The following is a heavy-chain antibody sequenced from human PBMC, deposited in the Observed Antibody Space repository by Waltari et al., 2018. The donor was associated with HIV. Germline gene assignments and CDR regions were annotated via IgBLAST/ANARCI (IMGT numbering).Heavy chain of an antibody. CDR2: SNTVSGQA. V-gene: IGHV7-4-1*02. D-gene: IGHD3-9*01. CDR3: ARGRSSRWFRPWGGFDT. J-gene: IGHJ1*01. Sequence: QVRLIQSQSEVKKPGASLRISCQASGYKFETYAMNWLRQGPGQGLEWLGGSNTVSGQATFLQSCFGRVDISLNNSLLTTFLEIKDLRLEDAATYYCARGRSSRWFRPWGGFDTWGQGT. CDR1: GYKFETYA.